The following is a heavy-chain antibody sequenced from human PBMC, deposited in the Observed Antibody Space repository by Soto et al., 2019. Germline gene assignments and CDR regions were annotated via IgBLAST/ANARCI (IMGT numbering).Heavy chain of an antibody. CDR1: GGSISSSSYY. Sequence: QLQLQESGPGLVKPSETLSLTCTVSGGSISSSSYYWGWIRQPPGKVLEWIGSIYYSGSTYYNPSLKSRVTISVDKSKIQYSLKLSSVPSADTAVYYCAGYEALLAPGWFDPWGQGTLVTVSS. CDR3: AGYEALLAPGWFDP. D-gene: IGHD2-8*02. CDR2: IYYSGST. V-gene: IGHV4-39*01. J-gene: IGHJ5*02.